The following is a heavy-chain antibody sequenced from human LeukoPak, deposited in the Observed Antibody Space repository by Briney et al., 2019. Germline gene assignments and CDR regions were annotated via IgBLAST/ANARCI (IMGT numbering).Heavy chain of an antibody. CDR2: IYWDDYK. Sequence: SGPTLVNPTQTLTLTCTFSGFSLSTSGVGVGWIRQPPGKALEWLALIYWDDYKRYSPSLKSRLTITKDTSKNQVVLTMTNMDPVDTATYYCAHRITMVRGATNWFDPWGQGTLVTVSS. J-gene: IGHJ5*02. V-gene: IGHV2-5*02. CDR1: GFSLSTSGVG. D-gene: IGHD3-10*01. CDR3: AHRITMVRGATNWFDP.